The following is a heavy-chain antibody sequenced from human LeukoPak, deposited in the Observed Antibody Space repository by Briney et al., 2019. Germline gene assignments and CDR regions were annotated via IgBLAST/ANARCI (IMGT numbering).Heavy chain of an antibody. D-gene: IGHD3-22*01. CDR1: GVTFPTQW. V-gene: IGHV3-30*03. CDR2: ISYDGSNK. J-gene: IGHJ4*02. Sequence: GGSLRLSCATSGVTFPTQWMSWVRQAPGKGLEWVAVISYDGSNKYYADSVKGRFTISRDNSKNTLYLQMNSLRAEDTAVYYCARQETYYYDSSGYYPFDYWGQGTLVTVSS. CDR3: ARQETYYYDSSGYYPFDY.